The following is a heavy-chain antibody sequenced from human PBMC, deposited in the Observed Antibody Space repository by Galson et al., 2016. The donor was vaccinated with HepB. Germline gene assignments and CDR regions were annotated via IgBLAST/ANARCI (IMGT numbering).Heavy chain of an antibody. CDR1: RLTLSTYA. CDR3: ATGGRGWFD. D-gene: IGHD3-10*01. CDR2: ISNDGRNQ. J-gene: IGHJ4*02. V-gene: IGHV3-30*04. Sequence: SLRLSCAASRLTLSTYAIQWVRQTPGKGLEWVAVISNDGRNQYYADSVKGRFTVSRDNYKHLAFLQLTDLVTDDTGVYYCATGGRGWFDWGQGALVIVSS.